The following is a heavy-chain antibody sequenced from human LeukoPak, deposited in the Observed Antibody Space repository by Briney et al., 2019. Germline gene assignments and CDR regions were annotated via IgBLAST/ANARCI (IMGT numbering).Heavy chain of an antibody. J-gene: IGHJ5*02. D-gene: IGHD3-10*01. CDR1: GGTFISYA. CDR3: ARLQDYYGSGSYNWFDP. Sequence: ASVKVSCKASGGTFISYAISWVRQAPGQGLEWMGGIIPIFGTANYAQKFQGRVTITADESTSTAYMELSSLRSEDTAVYYCARLQDYYGSGSYNWFDPWGQGTPVTVSS. CDR2: IIPIFGTA. V-gene: IGHV1-69*13.